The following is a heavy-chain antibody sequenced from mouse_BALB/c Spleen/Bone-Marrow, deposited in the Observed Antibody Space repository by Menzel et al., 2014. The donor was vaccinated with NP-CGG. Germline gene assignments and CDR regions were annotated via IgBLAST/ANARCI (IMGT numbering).Heavy chain of an antibody. D-gene: IGHD1-2*01. V-gene: IGHV1-87*01. CDR3: AREDSATWFAY. CDR2: IYPGDGDT. J-gene: IGHJ3*01. CDR1: GYTFTSYW. Sequence: VQLQQSGAELARPGASVKLSCTASGYTFTSYWMQWVKQRPGQGLEWIGAIYPGDGDTRYTQKFKDKATFTADKSSSTAYMQLSSLASEDAAVYYCAREDSATWFAYWGQGTLVTVSA.